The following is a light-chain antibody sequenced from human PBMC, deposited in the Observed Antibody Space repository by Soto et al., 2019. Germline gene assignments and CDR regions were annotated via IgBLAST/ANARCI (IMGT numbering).Light chain of an antibody. J-gene: IGKJ3*01. CDR1: QSIRSS. CDR2: AAS. V-gene: IGKV1-39*01. CDR3: QQSYSTPFT. Sequence: DLQMTQSPSSLSASVGDRVTITCRTSQSIRSSLNWYQQKPGKAPNLLIYAASRLQSGVPSRFSGSGSGTDFTLTISSLQPADFATYYCQQSYSTPFTFGPGTKVEIK.